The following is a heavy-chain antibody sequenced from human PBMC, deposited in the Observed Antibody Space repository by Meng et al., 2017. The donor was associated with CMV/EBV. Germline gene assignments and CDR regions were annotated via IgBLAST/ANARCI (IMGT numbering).Heavy chain of an antibody. D-gene: IGHD5-24*01. CDR2: IIPIFGTA. J-gene: IGHJ6*02. V-gene: IGHV1-69*05. CDR1: GCTLSSYI. Sequence: SSVNVSRKASGCTLSSYIISWVRQAPGQGLEWMGGIIPIFGTANYAQKFQGRVTITTDESTSTAYMELSSLRSEDTAVYYCARVEMATSIRDHYGMDVWGQGTTVTVSS. CDR3: ARVEMATSIRDHYGMDV.